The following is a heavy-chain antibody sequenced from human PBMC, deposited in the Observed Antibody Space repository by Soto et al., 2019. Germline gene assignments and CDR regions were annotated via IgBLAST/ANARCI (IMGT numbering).Heavy chain of an antibody. CDR3: ARGRDGSNYSFDY. D-gene: IGHD3-10*01. Sequence: SVKVSCKASGGTFSDSVTSWVRQAPGQGLEWMGGIVPIFGKANLAEKFQDRVTITADESTSTAYMELSSLRSEDSAVYYCARGRDGSNYSFDYWGQGTLVTVSS. CDR1: GGTFSDSV. CDR2: IVPIFGKA. V-gene: IGHV1-69*13. J-gene: IGHJ4*02.